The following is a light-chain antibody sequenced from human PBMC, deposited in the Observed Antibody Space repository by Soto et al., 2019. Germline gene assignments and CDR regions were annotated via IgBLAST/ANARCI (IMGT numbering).Light chain of an antibody. CDR3: SSYTSSSTLWV. V-gene: IGLV2-14*01. J-gene: IGLJ3*02. CDR1: SRDVGGYNY. Sequence: HSVLTQPASVSGSPGQSITISCTGTSRDVGGYNYVSWYQQHPGKAPKLMIYDVSNRPSGVSNRFSGSKSGNTASLTISGLQAEDEADYYCSSYTSSSTLWVFGGGTKVTVL. CDR2: DVS.